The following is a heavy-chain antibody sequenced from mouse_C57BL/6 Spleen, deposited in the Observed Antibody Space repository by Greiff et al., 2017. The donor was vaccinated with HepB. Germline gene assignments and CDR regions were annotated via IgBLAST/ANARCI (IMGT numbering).Heavy chain of an antibody. V-gene: IGHV2-9-1*01. D-gene: IGHD1-1*01. CDR2: IWTGGGT. CDR1: GFSLTSYA. J-gene: IGHJ1*03. Sequence: QVQLQQSGPGLVAPSQSLSITCTVSGFSLTSYALSWVRQPPGKGLEWLGVIWTGGGTNYNSALKSRLSISKDNSKSQVFLKMNRLQTDDTARYYCARIRRLTTVNWYFDVWGTGTTVTVAS. CDR3: ARIRRLTTVNWYFDV.